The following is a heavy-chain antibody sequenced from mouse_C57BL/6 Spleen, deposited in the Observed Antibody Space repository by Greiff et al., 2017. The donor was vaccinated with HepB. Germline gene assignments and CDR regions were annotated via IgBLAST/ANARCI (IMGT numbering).Heavy chain of an antibody. V-gene: IGHV14-1*01. CDR3: TLIYYDYEGFAY. Sequence: VQLQQSGAELVRPGASVKLSCTASGFNIKDYYMHWVKQRPEQGLEWIGRIDPEDGDTEYAPKFPGKATMTADTSSNTAYLQLSSLTSEDTAVYYCTLIYYDYEGFAYWGQGTLVTVSA. D-gene: IGHD2-4*01. J-gene: IGHJ3*01. CDR1: GFNIKDYY. CDR2: IDPEDGDT.